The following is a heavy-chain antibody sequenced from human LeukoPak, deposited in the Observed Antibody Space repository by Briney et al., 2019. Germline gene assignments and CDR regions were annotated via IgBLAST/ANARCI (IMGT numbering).Heavy chain of an antibody. D-gene: IGHD4-23*01. V-gene: IGHV5-51*01. CDR1: GYSFTSYW. CDR3: ARHGEYGGNTWFDP. CDR2: IYPGDSDT. J-gene: IGHJ5*02. Sequence: GESLKISCKGSGYSFTSYWIGWVRQMPGKGLXXXXIIYPGDSDTRYSPSFQGQVTISADKSISTAYLQWSSLKASDTAMYYCARHGEYGGNTWFDPWGQGTLVTVSS.